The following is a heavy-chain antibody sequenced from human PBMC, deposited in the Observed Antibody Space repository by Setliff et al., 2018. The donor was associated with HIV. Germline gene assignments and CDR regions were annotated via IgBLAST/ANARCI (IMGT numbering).Heavy chain of an antibody. J-gene: IGHJ3*01. V-gene: IGHV1-69*13. CDR1: GGIFINSA. Sequence: SVKVSCKASGGIFINSAFSWVRQAPGQGLEWMGSIIPIFNTGNYAQKFQDRVTITADESTSTAYMELSSLRSEDTAVYFCTTGRHYYDSSDYPANPFDVWGQGTMVTVSS. CDR2: IIPIFNTG. D-gene: IGHD3-22*01. CDR3: TTGRHYYDSSDYPANPFDV.